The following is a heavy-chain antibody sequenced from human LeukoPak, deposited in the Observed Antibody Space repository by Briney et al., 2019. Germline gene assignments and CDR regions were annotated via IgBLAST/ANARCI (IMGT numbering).Heavy chain of an antibody. D-gene: IGHD6-19*01. V-gene: IGHV3-23*01. CDR1: GLTFSTYS. CDR2: IYNSGAKI. CDR3: AKDVAPDSGWDLDY. J-gene: IGHJ4*02. Sequence: GGYLRLSCVVSGLTFSTYSMTWVRQGPGKGLEWVSSIYNSGAKIFYADSVKGRFTISRDNSKNMLYLQMNSLSVEDTAVYYCAKDVAPDSGWDLDYWGQGTLVTVSS.